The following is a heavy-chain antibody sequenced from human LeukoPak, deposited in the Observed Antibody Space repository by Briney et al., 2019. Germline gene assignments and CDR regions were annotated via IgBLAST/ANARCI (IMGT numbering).Heavy chain of an antibody. V-gene: IGHV1-2*02. D-gene: IGHD3-10*01. J-gene: IGHJ4*02. CDR3: ARAKSMGVRGVITTYYFDY. Sequence: ASVKVSCKASGYTFTGYYMHWVRQAPGQGLEWMGWINPNSGGTNYAQKFQGRVTMTRDTSISTAYMELSRLRSDDTAVYYCARAKSMGVRGVITTYYFDYWGQGTLDTVSS. CDR1: GYTFTGYY. CDR2: INPNSGGT.